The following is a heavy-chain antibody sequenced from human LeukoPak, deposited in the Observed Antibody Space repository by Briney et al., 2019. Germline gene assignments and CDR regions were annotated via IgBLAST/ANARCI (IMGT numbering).Heavy chain of an antibody. D-gene: IGHD6-19*01. CDR2: ISHSGGST. CDR3: GKAYSSGWYYFDS. J-gene: IGHJ4*02. CDR1: GFTFSSYA. Sequence: GGSLRLSCAASGFTFSSYAMSWVRQAPGKGLEWVSGISHSGGSTYYADSVKGRFTISRDNSKHTLYLQMNSLRAEDTAVYYCGKAYSSGWYYFDSWGQGTLVTVSS. V-gene: IGHV3-23*01.